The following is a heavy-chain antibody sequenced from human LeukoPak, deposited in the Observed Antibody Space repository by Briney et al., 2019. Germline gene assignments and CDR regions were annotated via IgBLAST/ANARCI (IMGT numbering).Heavy chain of an antibody. CDR1: GGTFISYA. D-gene: IGHD6-13*01. J-gene: IGHJ4*02. V-gene: IGHV1-69*13. Sequence: GASVKVSCKASGGTFISYAISWVRQAPGQGLEWMGGIIPIFGTANYAQKFQGRVTITADESTSTAYMELSSLRSEDTAVYYCARDDSSSWTTFDYWGQGTLVTVSS. CDR2: IIPIFGTA. CDR3: ARDDSSSWTTFDY.